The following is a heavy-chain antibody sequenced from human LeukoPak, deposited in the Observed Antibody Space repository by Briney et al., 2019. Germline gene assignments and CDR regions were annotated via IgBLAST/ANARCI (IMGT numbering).Heavy chain of an antibody. J-gene: IGHJ6*03. CDR2: IKQDGSGK. CDR1: GFTFSSYW. D-gene: IGHD6-19*01. CDR3: ARGRRDSSGWYSLRESVAYMDV. V-gene: IGHV3-7*01. Sequence: GGSLRLSCAASGFTFSSYWMSWVRQAPGKGLEWVANIKQDGSGKYYVDSVKGRFTISRDNAKNSLYLQMNSLRAEDTAVYYCARGRRDSSGWYSLRESVAYMDVWGKGTTVTVSS.